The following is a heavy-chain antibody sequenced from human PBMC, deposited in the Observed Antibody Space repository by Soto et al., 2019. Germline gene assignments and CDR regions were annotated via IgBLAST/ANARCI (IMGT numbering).Heavy chain of an antibody. V-gene: IGHV1-8*01. D-gene: IGHD7-27*01. CDR3: AKENWANPDS. CDR1: GYTFTTYD. J-gene: IGHJ4*02. CDR2: MNPNSGNT. Sequence: GASVKVSCKASGYTFTTYDMNWVRQATGQGLEWMGWMNPNSGNTDYAQKFQGRVTMTRNTSISTAYMELNNLTVEDTAVYYCAKENWANPDSWGQGTLVTVSS.